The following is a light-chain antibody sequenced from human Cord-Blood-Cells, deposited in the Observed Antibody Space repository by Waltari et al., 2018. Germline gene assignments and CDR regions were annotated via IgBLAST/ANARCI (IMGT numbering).Light chain of an antibody. CDR2: KAS. Sequence: DIQMNQSPSTLSASVGDRVTITCRASQSISSWLAWYQQKPGKAPKLLIYKASSLESGVPSRFSGSGSGTEFTLTISSLQPDDFATYYCQQYNSHWTFGQGSKVEIK. J-gene: IGKJ1*01. V-gene: IGKV1-5*03. CDR1: QSISSW. CDR3: QQYNSHWT.